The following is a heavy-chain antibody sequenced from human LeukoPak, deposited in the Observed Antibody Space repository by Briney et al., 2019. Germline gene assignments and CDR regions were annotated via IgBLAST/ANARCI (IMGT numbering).Heavy chain of an antibody. D-gene: IGHD3-22*01. V-gene: IGHV1-2*02. CDR2: ITPNSGGT. J-gene: IGHJ5*02. CDR3: ARDRTDYYDSNAYYPNWFDP. CDR1: VYTFTGYY. Sequence: ASVKVSCKASVYTFTGYYIHWVRQAPGQGLEWMGWITPNSGGTNYAQKFQGRVTMTRDTSISTVYMELSRLRSDDTAVYYCARDRTDYYDSNAYYPNWFDPWGQGTLVTVSS.